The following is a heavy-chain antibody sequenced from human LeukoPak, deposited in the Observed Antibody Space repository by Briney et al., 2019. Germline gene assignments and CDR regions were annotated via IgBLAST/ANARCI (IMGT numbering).Heavy chain of an antibody. Sequence: PSETLSLTCTVSGGSISSNSNYWAWIRQPPGRGLEGIGSISYGGSTYYSPSLESRVTISVDTSKNQFSLKLSSVTAADTAVYYCARQALWFFDHWGQGTLVTVSS. J-gene: IGHJ4*02. V-gene: IGHV4-39*01. D-gene: IGHD2-21*01. CDR2: ISYGGST. CDR1: GGSISSNSNY. CDR3: ARQALWFFDH.